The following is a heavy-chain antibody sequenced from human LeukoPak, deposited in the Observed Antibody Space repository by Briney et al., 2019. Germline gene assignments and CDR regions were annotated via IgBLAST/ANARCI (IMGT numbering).Heavy chain of an antibody. CDR2: IYYSGST. V-gene: IGHV4-59*01. J-gene: IGHJ4*02. Sequence: SETLSLTCTVSGGSISGYSWSWIRQPPGKGLEWIGYIYYSGSTNYSPSLKSRVTISVDTSKNQFSLKLRSVTAADAAVYYCASGRYGDLYDYWGQGTLVTVSS. D-gene: IGHD4-17*01. CDR1: GGSISGYS. CDR3: ASGRYGDLYDY.